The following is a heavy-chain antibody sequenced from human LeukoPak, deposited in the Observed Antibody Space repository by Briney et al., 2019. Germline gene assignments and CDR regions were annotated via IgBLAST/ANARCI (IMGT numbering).Heavy chain of an antibody. J-gene: IGHJ3*02. CDR3: AKAGGYPDAFDI. Sequence: PGGSLRLSCAASEFTFRSYAMSWVRQAPGKGLEWFSHISGSGGSTYYADSVKGRFTISRDNSRNTLYLQMNSLRAEDTAVYYCAKAGGYPDAFDIWGQGTMVTVSS. CDR2: ISGSGGST. V-gene: IGHV3-23*01. CDR1: EFTFRSYA. D-gene: IGHD2-8*02.